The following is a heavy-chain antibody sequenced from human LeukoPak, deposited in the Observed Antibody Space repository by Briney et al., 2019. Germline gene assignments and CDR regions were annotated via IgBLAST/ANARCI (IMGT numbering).Heavy chain of an antibody. V-gene: IGHV1-2*02. Sequence: ASVKVSCKASGYTFTGYYMHWVRQAPGQGLEWMGWINPNSGGTNYAQKFQGRVTMTRDTSISTAYMELSRLRSDDTAVYYCARDFIAGATCFDYWGQGTLVTVSS. J-gene: IGHJ4*02. CDR2: INPNSGGT. D-gene: IGHD1-26*01. CDR1: GYTFTGYY. CDR3: ARDFIAGATCFDY.